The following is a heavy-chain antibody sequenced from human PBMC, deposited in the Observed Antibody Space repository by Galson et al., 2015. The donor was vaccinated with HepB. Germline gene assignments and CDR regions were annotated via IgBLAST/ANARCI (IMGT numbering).Heavy chain of an antibody. Sequence: SLRLSCAASGFTFSSYAMHWVRQAPGKGLEWVAVISYDGSNKYYADSVKGRFTISRDNSKNTLYLQMNSLRAEDTAVYYCAREGGRLPIDYWGQGTLVTVSS. J-gene: IGHJ4*02. CDR2: ISYDGSNK. CDR1: GFTFSSYA. D-gene: IGHD6-25*01. CDR3: AREGGRLPIDY. V-gene: IGHV3-30-3*01.